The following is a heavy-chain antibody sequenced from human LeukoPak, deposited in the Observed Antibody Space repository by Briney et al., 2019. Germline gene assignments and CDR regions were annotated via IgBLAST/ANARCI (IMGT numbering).Heavy chain of an antibody. V-gene: IGHV4-4*07. CDR3: ARDVGAAAGTDNWFDP. CDR1: GGSTSSYY. J-gene: IGHJ5*02. Sequence: SETLSLTCTVSGGSTSSYYWSWIRQPAGKGLEWIGRIYTSGSTNYNPSLKSRVTMSVDTSKNQFSLKLSSVTAADTAVYYCARDVGAAAGTDNWFDPWGQGTLVTVSS. CDR2: IYTSGST. D-gene: IGHD6-13*01.